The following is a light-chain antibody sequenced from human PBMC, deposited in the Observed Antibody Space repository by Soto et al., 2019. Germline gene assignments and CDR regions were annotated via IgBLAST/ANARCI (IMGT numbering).Light chain of an antibody. CDR3: AAWHDSLRGVM. CDR1: SSNIGSNY. CDR2: RDN. J-gene: IGLJ3*02. Sequence: QSVLTLPPSASGTPGQRVTISCSGSSSNIGSNYVYWYQQLPGTAPKLLIYRDNQRPSGVPDRFSGSKSGTSASLATSGLRSEDEADYYCAAWHDSLRGVMFGGGTKVTVL. V-gene: IGLV1-47*01.